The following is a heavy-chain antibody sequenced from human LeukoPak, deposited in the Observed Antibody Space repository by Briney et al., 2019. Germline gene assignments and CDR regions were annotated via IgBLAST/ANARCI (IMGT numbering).Heavy chain of an antibody. CDR3: ARAEAGLYYFDY. V-gene: IGHV4-59*01. CDR1: GGSISSYY. D-gene: IGHD6-13*01. Sequence: SETLSLTCTVSGGSISSYYWSWIRQPPGKGLEWIGYIYYSGSTNYNPSLKSRVTISVDTSKNQFSLKLSSVTAADTAVYYCARAEAGLYYFDYWGQGTLVTVSS. CDR2: IYYSGST. J-gene: IGHJ4*02.